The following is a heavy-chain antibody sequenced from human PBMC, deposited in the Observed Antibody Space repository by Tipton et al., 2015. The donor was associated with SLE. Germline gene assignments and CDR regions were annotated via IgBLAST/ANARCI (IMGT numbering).Heavy chain of an antibody. Sequence: LRLSCTVSGGSISSSSYYWGWIRPPPGKGLEWIGSIYYSGSTYYNPSLKSRVTISVDTSKNQFSLKLSSVTAADTAVYYWAGAFDIWGQGTMVTVSS. J-gene: IGHJ3*02. CDR1: GGSISSSSYY. V-gene: IGHV4-39*07. CDR2: IYYSGST. CDR3: AGAFDI.